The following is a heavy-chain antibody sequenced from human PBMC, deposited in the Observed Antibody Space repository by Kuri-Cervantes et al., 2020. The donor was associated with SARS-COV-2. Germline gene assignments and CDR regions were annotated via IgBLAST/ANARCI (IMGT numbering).Heavy chain of an antibody. Sequence: SQTLSLTCAVYGGSFSGYYWSWIRQPPGKGLEWIGEINHSGSTNYNPSLKSRVTISVDTSKNQFSLKLSSVTAADTAVYYCARERRGTIFGVVIKPTHYMDVWGKGTTVTVSS. V-gene: IGHV4-34*01. CDR2: INHSGST. J-gene: IGHJ6*03. CDR1: GGSFSGYY. CDR3: ARERRGTIFGVVIKPTHYMDV. D-gene: IGHD3-3*01.